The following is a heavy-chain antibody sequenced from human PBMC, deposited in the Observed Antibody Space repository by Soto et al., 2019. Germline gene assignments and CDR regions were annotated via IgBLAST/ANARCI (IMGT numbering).Heavy chain of an antibody. CDR1: SGSISSDKW. D-gene: IGHD5-12*01. Sequence: QVQLQESGPGLVKPSGTLSLTCAVSSGSISSDKWWSWVRQPPGKGLEWIGESHHSGTTNYNPSPESRVTMSVDKSKSQFSLNLYSVTAADTAVYYCAREGTGGYNYAYWGQGTLVTVSS. CDR3: AREGTGGYNYAY. J-gene: IGHJ4*02. V-gene: IGHV4-4*02. CDR2: SHHSGTT.